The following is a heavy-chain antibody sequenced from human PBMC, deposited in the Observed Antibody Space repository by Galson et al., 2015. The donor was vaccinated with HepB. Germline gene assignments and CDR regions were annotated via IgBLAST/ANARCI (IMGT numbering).Heavy chain of an antibody. Sequence: SLRLSCAASGFTFSSYSMNWVRQAPGKGLEWVSSISSSSSYIYYADSVKGRFTISRDNAKNSLYLQMNSLRAEDTAVYYCASPPVVPAAIGDYYYGMDVWGQGTTVTVSS. CDR3: ASPPVVPAAIGDYYYGMDV. V-gene: IGHV3-21*01. D-gene: IGHD2-2*01. J-gene: IGHJ6*02. CDR1: GFTFSSYS. CDR2: ISSSSSYI.